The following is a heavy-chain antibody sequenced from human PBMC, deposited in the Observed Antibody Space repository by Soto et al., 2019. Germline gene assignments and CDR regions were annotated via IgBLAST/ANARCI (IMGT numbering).Heavy chain of an antibody. CDR3: ARGYFDSGHGYDL. Sequence: PGESLKISCKGPGHLFNNHWIGWVRQTSGKGLEWMGLIFTRDSETKTSPSFQGHVSFSVDNSINTVYLQWTSLKTTDTGIYFCARGYFDSGHGYDLWGQGTLVTVSS. CDR2: IFTRDSET. CDR1: GHLFNNHW. D-gene: IGHD3-10*01. J-gene: IGHJ5*02. V-gene: IGHV5-51*01.